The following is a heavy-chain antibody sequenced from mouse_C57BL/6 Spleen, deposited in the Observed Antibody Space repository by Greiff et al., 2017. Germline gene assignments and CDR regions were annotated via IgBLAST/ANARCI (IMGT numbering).Heavy chain of an antibody. CDR2: INPNNGGT. J-gene: IGHJ1*03. Sequence: EVKLMESGPELVKPGASVKIPCKASGYTFTDYNMDWVKQSHGKSLEWIGDINPNNGGTIYNQKFKGKATLTVDKSSSTAYMELRSLTSEDTAVYYCAREVLRRYFDVWGTGTTVTVSS. CDR1: GYTFTDYN. V-gene: IGHV1-18*01. CDR3: AREVLRRYFDV. D-gene: IGHD3-2*02.